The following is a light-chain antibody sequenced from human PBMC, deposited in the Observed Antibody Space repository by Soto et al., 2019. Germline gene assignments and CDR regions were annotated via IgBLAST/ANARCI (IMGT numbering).Light chain of an antibody. J-gene: IGLJ3*02. CDR1: SSDVGNSNF. CDR2: EVT. Sequence: QAVVTQPPSASGSPGQSVTISCTGTSSDVGNSNFISWYQHYPGKAPKLMIYEVTKRPSGVPDRFSGSKSGNIVSLTVSGLQGEDEANYYCSSYADFNNVLFGGGTQLTVL. V-gene: IGLV2-8*01. CDR3: SSYADFNNVL.